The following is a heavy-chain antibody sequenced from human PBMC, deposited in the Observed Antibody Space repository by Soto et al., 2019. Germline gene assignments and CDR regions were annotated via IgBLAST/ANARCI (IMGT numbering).Heavy chain of an antibody. Sequence: QVQLVQSGAEVKKPGASVKVSCKASEYTFTGYYMHWVRQAPGQGLEWMGWINPNSGGTNYAQKLQGWVTMTRDTSISTAYMELSRLRSDDTAVYYCAISSRRYCSGGSCSPYGMDVWGQGTTVTVSS. CDR2: INPNSGGT. V-gene: IGHV1-2*04. J-gene: IGHJ6*02. CDR1: EYTFTGYY. CDR3: AISSRRYCSGGSCSPYGMDV. D-gene: IGHD2-15*01.